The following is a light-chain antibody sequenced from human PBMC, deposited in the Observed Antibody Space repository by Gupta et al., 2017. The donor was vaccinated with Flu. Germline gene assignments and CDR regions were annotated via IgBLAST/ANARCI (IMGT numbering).Light chain of an antibody. V-gene: IGLV2-11*01. J-gene: IGLJ1*01. CDR2: DVS. Sequence: QSALTQPRSVSGSPGQSVTISCTGTSSDVGGYNYVSWYQQHPGKAPKLMIYDVSKRPSGVPDRFSGSKSGNTASLIISGLQAEDEADYYCCSYAGSYRKVFGTGTKVTVL. CDR3: CSYAGSYRKV. CDR1: SSDVGGYNY.